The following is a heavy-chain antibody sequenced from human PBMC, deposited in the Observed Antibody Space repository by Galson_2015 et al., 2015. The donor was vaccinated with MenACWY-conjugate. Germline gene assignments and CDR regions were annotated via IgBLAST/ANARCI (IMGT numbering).Heavy chain of an antibody. Sequence: SVKVSCKVSGDILSELSIHWVRQAPGKGLEWMGGFDPEEGATVNAQKFQGRFTMTEDTSTDTAYMELSSLRSEDTAVYYCTRYNSFIAAGRNFSQYGKDVWGQGTTVTVSS. CDR2: FDPEEGAT. CDR1: GDILSELS. D-gene: IGHD6-13*01. CDR3: TRYNSFIAAGRNFSQYGKDV. J-gene: IGHJ6*02. V-gene: IGHV1-24*01.